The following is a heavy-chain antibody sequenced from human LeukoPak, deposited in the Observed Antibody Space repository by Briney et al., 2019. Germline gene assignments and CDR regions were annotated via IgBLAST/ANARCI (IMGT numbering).Heavy chain of an antibody. J-gene: IGHJ6*03. CDR2: FDPEDGQF. CDR3: ATGVICATTTCPGYRNYYFFMDV. V-gene: IGHV1-24*01. Sequence: ASVKVSCKDSAFTLSELSMHWVRQAPGKGLEWVGGFDPEDGQFIYGQSFRGRVILTEDASTNTAFMEVTSMRPDDTAVYYCATGVICATTTCPGYRNYYFFMDVWGEGTAVTASS. CDR1: AFTLSELS. D-gene: IGHD2-2*01.